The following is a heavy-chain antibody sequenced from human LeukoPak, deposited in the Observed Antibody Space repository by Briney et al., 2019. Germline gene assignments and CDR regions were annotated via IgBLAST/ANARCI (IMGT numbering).Heavy chain of an antibody. CDR3: ARDKSGSGSYTDDYYAMDV. V-gene: IGHV4-31*03. D-gene: IGHD3-10*01. CDR1: GGAISIAGYS. J-gene: IGHJ6*04. Sequence: PSETLSLTCSVSGGAISIAGYSWCWIRQHPGRGLEWIWYIYYSGNTYYNPSLKSRVTISVDTSKNQFSLKLSSVTAADTAIYYCARDKSGSGSYTDDYYAMDVWRKGTTATVSS. CDR2: IYYSGNT.